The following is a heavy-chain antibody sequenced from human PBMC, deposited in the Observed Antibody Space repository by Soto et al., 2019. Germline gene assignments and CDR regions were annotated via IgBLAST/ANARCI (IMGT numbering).Heavy chain of an antibody. CDR1: GGTFNTYA. D-gene: IGHD3-10*01. Sequence: QVQLVQSGAELTKPGSSVKVSCQSSGGTFNTYAMNWVRQAPGQGPGWMGDISPMFGAANYAPKFQGRVTITADESTGRSYMQVSSLTSYETDLYFCARGGQVHSPGFVYWGQGTLVTVSS. V-gene: IGHV1-69*19. CDR2: ISPMFGAA. CDR3: ARGGQVHSPGFVY. J-gene: IGHJ4*02.